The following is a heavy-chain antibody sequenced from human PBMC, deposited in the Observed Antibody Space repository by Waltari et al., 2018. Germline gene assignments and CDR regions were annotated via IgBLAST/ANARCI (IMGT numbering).Heavy chain of an antibody. CDR1: GGSISSYY. D-gene: IGHD3-10*01. V-gene: IGHV4-59*01. CDR3: ARSGFGEFGGV. CDR2: IYYSGST. Sequence: QVQLQESGPGLVKPSETLSLTCTVSGGSISSYYWSWIRQPPGKGLEWIGYIYYSGSTNYNPSLKSRVTISVDTSKNQFSLKLSSVTAADTAVYYCARSGFGEFGGVWGQGTLVTVSS. J-gene: IGHJ4*02.